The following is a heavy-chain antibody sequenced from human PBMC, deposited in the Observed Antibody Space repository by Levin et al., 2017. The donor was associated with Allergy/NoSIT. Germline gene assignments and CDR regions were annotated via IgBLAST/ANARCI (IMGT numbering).Heavy chain of an antibody. CDR3: ARQDDLSLYYFDY. CDR2: IYYSGST. V-gene: IGHV4-39*01. Sequence: GSLRLSCTVSGGSISSSSYYWGWIRQPPGKGLEWIGSIYYSGSTYYNPSLKSRVTISVDTSKNQFSLKLSSVTAADTAVYYCARQDDLSLYYFDYWGQGTLVTVSS. D-gene: IGHD3-16*02. CDR1: GGSISSSSYY. J-gene: IGHJ4*02.